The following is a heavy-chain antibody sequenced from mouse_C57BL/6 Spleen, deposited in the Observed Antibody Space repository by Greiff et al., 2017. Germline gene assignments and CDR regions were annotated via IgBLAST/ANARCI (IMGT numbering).Heavy chain of an antibody. Sequence: QVQLQQPGAELVKPGASVKLSCKASGYTFTSDWMHWVKQRPGQGLEWIGMIHPNSGSTNYNEKFKSKATLTVDKSSSTAYMQLSSLTSEDSAVYYCARYDYYAMDYWGQGTSVTVSS. CDR3: ARYDYYAMDY. V-gene: IGHV1-64*01. CDR1: GYTFTSDW. J-gene: IGHJ4*01. CDR2: IHPNSGST.